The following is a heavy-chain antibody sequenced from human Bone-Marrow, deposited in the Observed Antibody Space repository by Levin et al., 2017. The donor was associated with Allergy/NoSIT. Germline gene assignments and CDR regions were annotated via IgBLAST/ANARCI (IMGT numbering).Heavy chain of an antibody. V-gene: IGHV3-11*01. D-gene: IGHD3-22*01. J-gene: IGHJ4*02. CDR1: GFTFSDYY. CDR3: VRMYYHDSMDDY. Sequence: GESLKISCAASGFTFSDYYMSWIRQAPGKGLEWVSYISNRDSDIYYADSVKGRFTISRDNAKNSLYLQMDSLRAEDTAVYYCVRMYYHDSMDDYWGQGTLVTVSS. CDR2: ISNRDSDI.